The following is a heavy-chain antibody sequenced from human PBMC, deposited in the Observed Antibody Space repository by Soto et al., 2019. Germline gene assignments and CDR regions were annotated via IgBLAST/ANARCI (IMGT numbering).Heavy chain of an antibody. Sequence: SETLSLTCAMTGESVSSHSDGWSWVRPSPSRGLEWLGRTYYRSKWYYEYAVSVRGRITINPDTSKNQYSLQLNSVTPEDTAVYFCARGEQCPGRSFDFRGQGTLVTVSS. CDR1: GESVSSHSDG. CDR3: ARGEQCPGRSFDF. V-gene: IGHV6-1*01. CDR2: TYYRSKWYY. D-gene: IGHD3-10*02. J-gene: IGHJ4*01.